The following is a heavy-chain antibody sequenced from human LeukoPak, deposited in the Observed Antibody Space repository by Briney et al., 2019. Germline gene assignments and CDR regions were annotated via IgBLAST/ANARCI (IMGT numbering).Heavy chain of an antibody. V-gene: IGHV4-4*02. D-gene: IGHD4-23*01. J-gene: IGHJ6*03. CDR2: IYHSGST. CDR3: ARLTLGRGSAVVTPVRYYYYMDV. CDR1: GGSISSSNW. Sequence: PSGTLSLTCAVSGGSISSSNWWSWVRQPPGKGLEWIGEIYHSGSTNYNPSLKSRVTISVDTSKNQFSLKLSSVTAADTAVYYCARLTLGRGSAVVTPVRYYYYMDVWGKGTTVTISS.